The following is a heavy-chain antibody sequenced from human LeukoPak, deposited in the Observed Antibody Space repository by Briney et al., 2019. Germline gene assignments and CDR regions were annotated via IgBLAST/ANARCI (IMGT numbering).Heavy chain of an antibody. V-gene: IGHV3-11*01. D-gene: IGHD4-11*01. Sequence: GGSLRLSCAASGFTFTDYYMSWIRQAPGKGLEWVSYITNSGTTIYYADSVKGRFTISRDNAKNSLYLQMNSLRAEDTAVYFCAEDSNIARFFIWGQGTLVTVSS. CDR3: AEDSNIARFFI. J-gene: IGHJ4*02. CDR2: ITNSGTTI. CDR1: GFTFTDYY.